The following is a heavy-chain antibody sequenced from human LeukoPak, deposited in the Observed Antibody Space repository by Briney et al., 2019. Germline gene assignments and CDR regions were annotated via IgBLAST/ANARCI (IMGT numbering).Heavy chain of an antibody. CDR2: ISAYNGNT. D-gene: IGHD2-15*01. CDR3: ARLPGRYCSGGSCYSDY. J-gene: IGHJ4*02. CDR1: GYTFTSYG. Sequence: ASVKVSCKXSGYTFTSYGISWVRQAPGQGLEWMGWISAYNGNTNYAQKLQGRVTMTTDTSTSTAYMELRSLRSDDTAVYYCARLPGRYCSGGSCYSDYWGQGTLVTVSS. V-gene: IGHV1-18*01.